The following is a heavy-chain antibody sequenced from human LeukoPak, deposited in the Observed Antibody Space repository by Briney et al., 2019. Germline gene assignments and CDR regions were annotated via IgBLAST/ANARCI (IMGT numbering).Heavy chain of an antibody. Sequence: GGSLRLSCAASGFTFSSYSMNWVRQAPGKGLEWVSSISSSSSYIYYADSLKGRFIISRDNAKNSLYLQMNSLRAEDTAMYYCARDKGIAVAGTLVYWGQGTLVTVSS. V-gene: IGHV3-21*01. J-gene: IGHJ4*02. D-gene: IGHD6-19*01. CDR1: GFTFSSYS. CDR3: ARDKGIAVAGTLVY. CDR2: ISSSSSYI.